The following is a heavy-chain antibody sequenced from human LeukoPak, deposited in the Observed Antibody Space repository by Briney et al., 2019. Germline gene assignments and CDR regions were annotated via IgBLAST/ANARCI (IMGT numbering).Heavy chain of an antibody. CDR2: IKQDGSEK. CDR1: GFTFSSYW. D-gene: IGHD2-2*01. CDR3: ARGVVPAASIDY. V-gene: IGHV3-7*01. J-gene: IGHJ4*02. Sequence: QPGGSLRLSCAASGFTFSSYWMSWVRQAPGKGLEWVANIKQDGSEKYYVDSVKGRFTISRDNSKNTLYLQMNSLRAEDTAVYYCARGVVPAASIDYWGQGTLVTVSS.